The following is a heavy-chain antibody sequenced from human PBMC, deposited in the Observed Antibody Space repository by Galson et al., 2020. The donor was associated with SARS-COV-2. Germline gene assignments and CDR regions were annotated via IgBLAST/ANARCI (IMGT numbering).Heavy chain of an antibody. V-gene: IGHV3-74*03. J-gene: IGHJ4*02. Sequence: GGSLRLSCTASGVTLSTYWMDWVRQVPGKGLVWVARIRTDGSFPTYADSVKGQFTISRDNAKNTVYLQMNSLRAEDTAVYYCARLPPGYWGQGTLVTVSS. CDR2: IRTDGSFP. CDR3: ARLPPGY. CDR1: GVTLSTYW.